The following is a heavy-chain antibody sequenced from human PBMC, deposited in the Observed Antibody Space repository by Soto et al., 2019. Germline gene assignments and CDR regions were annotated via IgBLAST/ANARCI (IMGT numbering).Heavy chain of an antibody. Sequence: PSETLSLTCAVSSGSISSSNWWSWVRQPPGKGLEWIGEIYHSGSTNYNPSLKSRVTISVDKSKNQFSLKLSSVTVADTAVYYCARVVKIVWSSDWFDPWGRGTLLNVSS. D-gene: IGHD6-25*01. CDR1: SGSISSSNW. CDR2: IYHSGST. CDR3: ARVVKIVWSSDWFDP. J-gene: IGHJ5*02. V-gene: IGHV4-4*02.